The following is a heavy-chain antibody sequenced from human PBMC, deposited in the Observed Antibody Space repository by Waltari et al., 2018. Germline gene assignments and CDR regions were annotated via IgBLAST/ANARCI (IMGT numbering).Heavy chain of an antibody. CDR2: IYHSGKT. D-gene: IGHD3-10*01. CDR1: GDSISRGTFS. CDR3: ARTNYYGSGTPPGLWFDL. J-gene: IGHJ5*02. V-gene: IGHV4-30-2*01. Sequence: QLQLQESGSGLVKPSQTLSLTCAVSGDSISRGTFSWSWIRQPPGKGLEWIGYIYHSGKTYYSPSLKSRVTISVDRSKNQFSLKLSSVTAADTAVYYCARTNYYGSGTPPGLWFDLWGQGTLVTVSS.